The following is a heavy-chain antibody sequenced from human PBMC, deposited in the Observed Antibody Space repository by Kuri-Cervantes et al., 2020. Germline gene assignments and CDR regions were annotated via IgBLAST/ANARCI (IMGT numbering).Heavy chain of an antibody. Sequence: GGSLRLSCAASGFTVSSNYMSWVRQAPGKGLEWVSVIYSGGSTYYADSVKGRFTISRDNSKNTLYLQMNSLRAEDTAVYYCAKVGRDSYYYDSSGYYDRWYFDYWGQGTLVTVSS. J-gene: IGHJ4*02. CDR2: IYSGGST. D-gene: IGHD3-22*01. CDR3: AKVGRDSYYYDSSGYYDRWYFDY. CDR1: GFTVSSNY. V-gene: IGHV3-53*05.